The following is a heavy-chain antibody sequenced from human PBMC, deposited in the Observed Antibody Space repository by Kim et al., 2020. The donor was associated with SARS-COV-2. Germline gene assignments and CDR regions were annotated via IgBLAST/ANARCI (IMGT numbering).Heavy chain of an antibody. J-gene: IGHJ4*02. Sequence: GGSLRRSCAASGFTFSSNWMHWVRQAPGQGLVWVSRINSDGSSTSYADLVKGRFTISRDNAKNTLYLQMNSLSTEDTAVYYCATGFAVRGGSAWGQGTLVTVSS. CDR3: ATGFAVRGGSA. CDR1: GFTFSSNW. CDR2: INSDGSST. D-gene: IGHD3-10*01. V-gene: IGHV3-74*01.